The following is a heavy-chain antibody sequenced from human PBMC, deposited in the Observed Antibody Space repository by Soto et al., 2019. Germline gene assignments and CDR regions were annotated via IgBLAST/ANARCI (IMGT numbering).Heavy chain of an antibody. V-gene: IGHV1-69*12. J-gene: IGHJ2*01. CDR1: GGTFSSYT. CDR3: ASRNQRWVQLGYFDL. D-gene: IGHD1-1*01. CDR2: IIPIFGTA. Sequence: QVQLVQSGAEVKKPGSSVTVSCKASGGTFSSYTIRWVRQAPGQGREWMGGIIPIFGTANYAQKFQGRVTIAGGESTSTAYMELSSLRSDDTAVYYSASRNQRWVQLGYFDLWGRGTLVSSSS.